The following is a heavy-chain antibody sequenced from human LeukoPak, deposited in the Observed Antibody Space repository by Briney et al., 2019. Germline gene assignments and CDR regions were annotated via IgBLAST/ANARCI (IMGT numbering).Heavy chain of an antibody. CDR2: IYYSGST. CDR1: GGSISSYY. Sequence: SETLSLTCTVSGGSISSYYWSWIRQPPGKGLEWIGYIYYSGSTNYNPSLKSRVTISVDTSKNQFSLKLSSVTAADTAVYYCARVQFAAQNGDAVPAAMSHSYYYYYYMDVWGKGTTVTISS. V-gene: IGHV4-59*08. CDR3: ARVQFAAQNGDAVPAAMSHSYYYYYYMDV. J-gene: IGHJ6*03. D-gene: IGHD2-2*01.